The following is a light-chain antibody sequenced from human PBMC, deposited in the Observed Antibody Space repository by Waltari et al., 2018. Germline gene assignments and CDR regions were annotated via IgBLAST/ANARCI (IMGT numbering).Light chain of an antibody. CDR3: QQFYSIPPT. Sequence: ETVMTQSPATLSVSPGGRATLSCRASQSLGTNLAWYQQKPGQAPRLLIYGASSRATGVPARFSGSGSGTDFTLTISSLQAEDVAVYYCQQFYSIPPTFGQGTKVEIK. J-gene: IGKJ1*01. V-gene: IGKV3-15*01. CDR2: GAS. CDR1: QSLGTN.